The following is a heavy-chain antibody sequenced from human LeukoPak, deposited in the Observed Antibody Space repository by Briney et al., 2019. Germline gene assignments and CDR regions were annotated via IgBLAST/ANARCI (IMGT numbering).Heavy chain of an antibody. Sequence: GGSLRLSCAASGFTVSGNFMSWVRQAPGKGLEWVSVIYSGGSTYYADSVKGRFTISRDNSRNTLYLQMNSLRAEDTAVYYCTRVVYSSGNSQGFDVWGQGTMVTVSS. CDR1: GFTVSGNF. J-gene: IGHJ3*01. CDR3: TRVVYSSGNSQGFDV. CDR2: IYSGGST. V-gene: IGHV3-66*01. D-gene: IGHD6-19*01.